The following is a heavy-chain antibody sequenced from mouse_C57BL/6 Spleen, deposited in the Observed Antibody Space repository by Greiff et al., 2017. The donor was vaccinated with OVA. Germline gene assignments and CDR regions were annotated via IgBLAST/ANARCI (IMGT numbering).Heavy chain of an antibody. J-gene: IGHJ3*01. CDR1: GFTFSSYA. D-gene: IGHD2-5*01. CDR3: TRSYSNEAWFAY. CDR2: ISSGGDYI. Sequence: EVQGVESGEGLVKPGGSLKLSCAASGFTFSSYAMSWVRQTPEKRLEWVAYISSGGDYIYYADTVKGRFTISRDNARNTLYLQMSSLKSEDTAMYYCTRSYSNEAWFAYWGQGTLFTVSA. V-gene: IGHV5-9-1*02.